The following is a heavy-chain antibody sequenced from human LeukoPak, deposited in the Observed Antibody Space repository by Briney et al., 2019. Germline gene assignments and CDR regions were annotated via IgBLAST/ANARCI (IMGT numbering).Heavy chain of an antibody. CDR2: ISAYNGNT. D-gene: IGHD6-13*01. J-gene: IGHJ5*02. Sequence: ASVKVSCKASGYTFTSYGISWVRQAPGQGLEWMGWISAYNGNTNYAQKLQGRVTMTTGTSTSTAYMELRSLRSDDTAVYYCARSLGIAAAGINWFDPWGQGTLVTVSS. CDR1: GYTFTSYG. CDR3: ARSLGIAAAGINWFDP. V-gene: IGHV1-18*01.